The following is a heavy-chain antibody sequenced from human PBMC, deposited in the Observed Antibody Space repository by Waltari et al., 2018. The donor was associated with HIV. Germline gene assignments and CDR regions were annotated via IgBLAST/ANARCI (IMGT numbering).Heavy chain of an antibody. CDR1: GYTFTGYY. D-gene: IGHD5-12*01. CDR3: ARARSTSTSGMATIGAF. Sequence: QVQVVQSGAEVKKPGASVKVSCKPSGYTFTGYYIHWVRQAPGQGLEWIGWINPYTGDTNFARRFQGRITLTRDTSISTAYMEMSRLTFDDTAVYYCARARSTSTSGMATIGAFWGQGTLVTVSS. J-gene: IGHJ4*02. V-gene: IGHV1-2*02. CDR2: INPYTGDT.